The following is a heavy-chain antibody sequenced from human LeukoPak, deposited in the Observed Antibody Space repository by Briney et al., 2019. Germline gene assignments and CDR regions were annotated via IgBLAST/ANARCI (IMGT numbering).Heavy chain of an antibody. CDR2: ISGSGGST. CDR1: GFSFSSYA. J-gene: IGHJ4*02. CDR3: AKQYSSSWYYFDY. D-gene: IGHD6-13*01. V-gene: IGHV3-23*01. Sequence: GGSLRLSCAASGFSFSSYAMSWVRQAPGKGLEWVSAISGSGGSTYYADSGKGRFTISRDNSKNTLSLQMNGLRAEDTAVYYCAKQYSSSWYYFDYWGQGTLVTVSS.